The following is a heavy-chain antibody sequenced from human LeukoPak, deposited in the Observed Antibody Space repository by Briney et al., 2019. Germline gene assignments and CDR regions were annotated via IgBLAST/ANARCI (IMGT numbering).Heavy chain of an antibody. CDR2: MNPNSGNT. CDR3: ARGMGHSYGYEAHFDY. V-gene: IGHV1-8*01. Sequence: GASVRVSCKASGYTFTSYDINWVRQATGQGLEWMGWMNPNSGNTGYAQKFQGRVTMTRNTSISTAYMELSSLRSEDTAVYYCARGMGHSYGYEAHFDYWGQGTLVTVSS. CDR1: GYTFTSYD. D-gene: IGHD5-18*01. J-gene: IGHJ4*02.